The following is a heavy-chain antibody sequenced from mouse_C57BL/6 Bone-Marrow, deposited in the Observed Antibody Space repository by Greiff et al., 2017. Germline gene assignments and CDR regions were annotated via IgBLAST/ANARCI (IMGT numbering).Heavy chain of an antibody. CDR2: IYPGSGNT. Sequence: LVESGPELVKPGASVKISCKASGYTFTDYYINWVKQRPGQGLEWIGWIYPGSGNTKYNEKFKGKATLTVDTSSSTAYMQLSSLTSEDSAVYCCARGENYYGSSAYAMDYWGQGTSVTVSS. V-gene: IGHV1-84*01. J-gene: IGHJ4*01. CDR1: GYTFTDYY. CDR3: ARGENYYGSSAYAMDY. D-gene: IGHD1-1*01.